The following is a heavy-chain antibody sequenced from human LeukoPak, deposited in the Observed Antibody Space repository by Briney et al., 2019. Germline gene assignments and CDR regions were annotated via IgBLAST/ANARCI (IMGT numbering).Heavy chain of an antibody. Sequence: PGGSLRLSCAASGFTFSSYAMGWVRQAPGKGLEWVSVIRENGGSTFYADSVKGRFTISRDDSKKTLYLQMNSLRAEDTAIYHCAKGKTGSCYSAVHYWGQGTLVTVSS. V-gene: IGHV3-23*01. D-gene: IGHD2-15*01. CDR1: GFTFSSYA. CDR3: AKGKTGSCYSAVHY. CDR2: IRENGGST. J-gene: IGHJ4*02.